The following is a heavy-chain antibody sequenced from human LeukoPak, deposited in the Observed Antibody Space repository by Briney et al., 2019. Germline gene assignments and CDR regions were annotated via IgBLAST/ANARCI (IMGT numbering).Heavy chain of an antibody. CDR3: ARAPARNYGSGSYYTLDY. D-gene: IGHD3-10*01. Sequence: SETLSLTCTVSGGSISSYYWSWIRQPPGKGLEWIGYIYYSGRTDYNPSLKSRVTISVDTSKNQFSLKLSSVTAADTAVYYCARAPARNYGSGSYYTLDYWGQGTLVTVSS. V-gene: IGHV4-59*01. CDR2: IYYSGRT. J-gene: IGHJ4*02. CDR1: GGSISSYY.